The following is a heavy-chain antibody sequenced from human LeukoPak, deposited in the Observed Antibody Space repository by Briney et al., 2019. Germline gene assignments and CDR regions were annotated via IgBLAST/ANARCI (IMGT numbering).Heavy chain of an antibody. CDR3: ARRERFACWFDP. V-gene: IGHV4-39*01. J-gene: IGHJ5*02. CDR2: IYYSGST. D-gene: IGHD3-10*01. CDR1: GGSISSSSYY. Sequence: PSETLSLTCTVSGGSISSSSYYWGWIRQPRGKGLEWIGSIYYSGSTYYNPSLKSRVTISVDTAKNQFSLKLSSVTAADTAVYYCARRERFACWFDPWGQGTLVTVSS.